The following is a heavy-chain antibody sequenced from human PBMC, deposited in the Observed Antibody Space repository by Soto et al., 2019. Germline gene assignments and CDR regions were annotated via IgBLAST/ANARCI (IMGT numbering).Heavy chain of an antibody. V-gene: IGHV1-3*01. Sequence: ASVKVSCKAFRYTFTSYAIHWVRQAPGQRLEWMGWINAGNGNTKYSQKFQGRVTITRDTSASTAYMELSSLRSEDTAVYYCARGVAGPLHWFDPWGQGTLVTVSS. J-gene: IGHJ5*02. CDR1: RYTFTSYA. D-gene: IGHD6-19*01. CDR3: ARGVAGPLHWFDP. CDR2: INAGNGNT.